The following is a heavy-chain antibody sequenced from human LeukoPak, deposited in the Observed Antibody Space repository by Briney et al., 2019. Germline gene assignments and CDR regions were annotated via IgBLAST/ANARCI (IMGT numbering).Heavy chain of an antibody. CDR2: INHSGSS. D-gene: IGHD6-6*01. J-gene: IGHJ6*03. Sequence: SETLSLTCAVYGGSFSDYYWSWIRQPPGKGLEWIAEINHSGSSKYNPSLKSRVTISVDTSKNQFSLKLSSVTAADTAVYYCAREYGYSTSWQANYYMDVWGKGTTVTVSS. CDR1: GGSFSDYY. CDR3: AREYGYSTSWQANYYMDV. V-gene: IGHV4-34*01.